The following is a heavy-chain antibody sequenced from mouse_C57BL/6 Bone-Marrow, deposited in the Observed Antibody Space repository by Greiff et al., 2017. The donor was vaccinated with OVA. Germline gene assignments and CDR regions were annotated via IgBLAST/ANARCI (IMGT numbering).Heavy chain of an antibody. V-gene: IGHV1-39*01. CDR3: ARLYYGSSYLYFDY. CDR1: GYSFTDYN. Sequence: EVQLQQSGPELVKPGASVKISCKASGYSFTDYNMNWVKQSNGKSLEWIGVINPNYGTTSYNQKFKGKATLTVDQSSSTAYMQLNSLTSEDYAVYYCARLYYGSSYLYFDYWGQGTTLTVSS. D-gene: IGHD1-1*01. CDR2: INPNYGTT. J-gene: IGHJ2*01.